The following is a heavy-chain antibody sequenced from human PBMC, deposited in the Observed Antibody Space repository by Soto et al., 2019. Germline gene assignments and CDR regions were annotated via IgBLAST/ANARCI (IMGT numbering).Heavy chain of an antibody. J-gene: IGHJ5*02. CDR3: ARHGPAGYCSGGSCNWFDP. V-gene: IGHV4-39*01. CDR1: SYSVSTTTYF. CDR2: IYYGGTT. D-gene: IGHD2-15*01. Sequence: QVQLQESGPGLVKPSETLPLTCTVSSYSVSTTTYFWAWIRQPPGKGLEWIGSIYYGGTTYYNSSLKSRVTISVDTSKNQFSLKLSSVTAADTAVYYCARHGPAGYCSGGSCNWFDPWGQGTLVTVSS.